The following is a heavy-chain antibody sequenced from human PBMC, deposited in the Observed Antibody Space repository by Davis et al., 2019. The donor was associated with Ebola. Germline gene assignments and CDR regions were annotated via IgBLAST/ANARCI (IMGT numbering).Heavy chain of an antibody. CDR3: ARDPRGKDDLDY. CDR1: GYSFVTHG. D-gene: IGHD2-15*01. Sequence: ASVKVSCKPSGYSFVTHGISWVRQAPGQGLEWMGWISPYNGHTNYAQTFQDRFSMTRDTSTTTAYMELRSLRSDDTAVYYCARDPRGKDDLDYWGQGTLVTVSS. CDR2: ISPYNGHT. J-gene: IGHJ4*02. V-gene: IGHV1-18*04.